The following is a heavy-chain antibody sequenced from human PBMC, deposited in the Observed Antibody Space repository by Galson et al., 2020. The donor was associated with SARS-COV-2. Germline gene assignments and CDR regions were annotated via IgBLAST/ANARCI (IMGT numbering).Heavy chain of an antibody. CDR3: AKEGDFTGWFES. D-gene: IGHD2-21*02. CDR2: LCLSKNT. J-gene: IGHJ5*01. Sequence: SETLSLTCSVSGVSISTFCWTWVRQSPGRGLEWICHLCLSKNTYFYNPSLESRVTIGVDLSLNQISLELTAVTATDTAVYYCAKEGDFTGWFESWGQGTPVTVSP. CDR1: GVSISTFC. V-gene: IGHV4-4*08.